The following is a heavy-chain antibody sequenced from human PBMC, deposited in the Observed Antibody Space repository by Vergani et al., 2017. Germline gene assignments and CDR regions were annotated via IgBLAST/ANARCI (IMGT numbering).Heavy chain of an antibody. J-gene: IGHJ4*02. CDR2: IYPADSDT. Sequence: EVELVQSGPEMRKPGESLKISCKGSEYSFGNYWIGRVRQMPGKGLEGMGIIYPADSDTRYSPSFQGQVTISADKSISTAFLQGDSLKASDTALYYCARHTTYTDSWGQGTLVTVSS. CDR3: ARHTTYTDS. V-gene: IGHV5-51*01. CDR1: EYSFGNYW. D-gene: IGHD1-1*01.